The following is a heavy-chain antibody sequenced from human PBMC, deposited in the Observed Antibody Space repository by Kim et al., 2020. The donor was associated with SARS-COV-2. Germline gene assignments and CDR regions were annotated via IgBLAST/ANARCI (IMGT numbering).Heavy chain of an antibody. Sequence: SETLSLTCTVSGGSISSGGYYWSWIRQHPGKGLEWIGYIYYSGSTYYNPSLKSRVTISVDTSKNQFSLKLSSVTAADTAVYYCARAQLRYSGSSRGFDPWGQGTLVTVSS. D-gene: IGHD1-26*01. CDR2: IYYSGST. CDR3: ARAQLRYSGSSRGFDP. CDR1: GGSISSGGYY. J-gene: IGHJ5*02. V-gene: IGHV4-31*03.